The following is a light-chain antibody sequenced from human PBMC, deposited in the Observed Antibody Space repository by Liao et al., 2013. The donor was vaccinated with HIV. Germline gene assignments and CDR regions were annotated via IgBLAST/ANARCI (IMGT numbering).Light chain of an antibody. CDR2: YDS. J-gene: IGLJ3*02. CDR1: SIGSKS. Sequence: SYELTQSPSVSVAPGKTATISCGGDSIGSKSVHWYQQRPGQAPVLVIYYDSDRPSGIPERFSGSNSGNTATLTISRVEVGDEADYFCQAWESSGDHFWVFGGGTKLTVL. CDR3: QAWESSGDHFWV. V-gene: IGLV3-21*01.